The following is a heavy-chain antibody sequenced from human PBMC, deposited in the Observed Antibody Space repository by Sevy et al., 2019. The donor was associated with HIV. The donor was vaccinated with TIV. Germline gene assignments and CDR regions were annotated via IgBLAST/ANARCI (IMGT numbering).Heavy chain of an antibody. V-gene: IGHV3-48*02. CDR2: ISTFTTSI. D-gene: IGHD1-1*01. Sequence: GESLKISCAASGFTFSGYNMNWVRQAPGKGLEWISFISTFTTSIHYADSVKGRFTISRDSATQSLYLQMNSLTDDDTGVYYCARGGDWNSFDFWGQGTLVTVSS. CDR1: GFTFSGYN. CDR3: ARGGDWNSFDF. J-gene: IGHJ4*02.